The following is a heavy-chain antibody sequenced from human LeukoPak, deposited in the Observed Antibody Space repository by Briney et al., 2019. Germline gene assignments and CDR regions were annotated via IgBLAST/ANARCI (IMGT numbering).Heavy chain of an antibody. J-gene: IGHJ4*02. Sequence: KYGESLKISCKGSGYSFTSYWIGWVRQMPGKGLEWMGIIYPGDSDTRYSPSFQGQVTTSADKSISTAYLQWSSLKASDTAMYYCARTSGAWKDYFDYWGQGTLVTVSS. V-gene: IGHV5-51*01. CDR1: GYSFTSYW. CDR2: IYPGDSDT. CDR3: ARTSGAWKDYFDY. D-gene: IGHD1-1*01.